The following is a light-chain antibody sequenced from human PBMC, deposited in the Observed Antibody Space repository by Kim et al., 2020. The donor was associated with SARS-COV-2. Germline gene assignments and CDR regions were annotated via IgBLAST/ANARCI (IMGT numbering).Light chain of an antibody. CDR3: QQYNSFWT. CDR1: QSISSW. V-gene: IGKV1-5*03. J-gene: IGKJ1*01. Sequence: SAFVGDRVTITCRASQSISSWLAWYQQKPGKAPKLLIYKASTLESGVPSRFSGSGSGTEFTLTISSLQPDDSATYYCQQYNSFWTFGQGTRVDIK. CDR2: KAS.